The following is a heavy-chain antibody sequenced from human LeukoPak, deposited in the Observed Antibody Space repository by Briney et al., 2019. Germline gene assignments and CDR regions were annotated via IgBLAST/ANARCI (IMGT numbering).Heavy chain of an antibody. CDR1: GFTFSSYA. J-gene: IGHJ4*02. V-gene: IGHV3-23*01. Sequence: GGSLRLSCAASGFTFSSYAMSWVRQAPGKGLAWVSAISGSGGSTYYADSVKGRFTISRDNSKNTLYLQMNSLRAEDTALYYCAKDLERRPIVVVPAATPFDYWGQGTLVTVSS. CDR3: AKDLERRPIVVVPAATPFDY. D-gene: IGHD2-2*01. CDR2: ISGSGGST.